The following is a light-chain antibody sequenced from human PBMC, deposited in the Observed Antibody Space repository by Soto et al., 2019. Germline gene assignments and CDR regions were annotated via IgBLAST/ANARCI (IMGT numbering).Light chain of an antibody. V-gene: IGLV7-46*01. Sequence: QAVVIQEPSLTVSPGGTVTLTCGSSTGPVISSHYPYWFQQKPGQAPKTLFFDTDGRHPWTPARFSASLLGGKAVLTLSGARPEDDDEYYCLIAYRGPRVVLGGGTKLTVL. J-gene: IGLJ2*01. CDR1: TGPVISSHY. CDR3: LIAYRGPRVV. CDR2: DTD.